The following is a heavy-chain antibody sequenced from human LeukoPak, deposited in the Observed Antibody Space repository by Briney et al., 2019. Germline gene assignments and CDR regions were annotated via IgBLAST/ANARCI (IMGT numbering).Heavy chain of an antibody. Sequence: SETLSLTCTVSGGSISSYYWSWIRQPPGKGLEWIGYIYYSGSTNYNPSLKSRVTISVDTSKNQFSLKLSSVTAADTAVYYCARAGGDGYNGWFDPWGQGTLVTVSS. CDR2: IYYSGST. CDR1: GGSISSYY. D-gene: IGHD5-24*01. CDR3: ARAGGDGYNGWFDP. V-gene: IGHV4-59*01. J-gene: IGHJ5*02.